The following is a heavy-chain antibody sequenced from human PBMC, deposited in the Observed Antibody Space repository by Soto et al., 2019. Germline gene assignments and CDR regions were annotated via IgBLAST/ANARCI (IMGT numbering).Heavy chain of an antibody. V-gene: IGHV3-73*01. CDR3: ARHRIIWANHMTTVISNEGFEI. Sequence: EVQLVESGGGLVQPGGSLTISCVASGFTFSVSAMHWVRQASGKGLEWVGRMKSKGNNYATAYAASVQGRFTISRDDSKNTTYLHSSSLKTEDTAVYYCARHRIIWANHMTTVISNEGFEIWGQGTLVTVSS. CDR1: GFTFSVSA. J-gene: IGHJ3*02. D-gene: IGHD4-4*01. CDR2: MKSKGNNYAT.